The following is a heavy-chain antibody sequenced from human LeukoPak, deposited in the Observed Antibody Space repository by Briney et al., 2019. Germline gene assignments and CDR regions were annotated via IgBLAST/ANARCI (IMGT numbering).Heavy chain of an antibody. V-gene: IGHV4-59*01. J-gene: IGHJ4*02. Sequence: SETLSLTCTVSGGSISSCYWSWIRQPPGKGLEWIGYIYYSGSTNYNSSLKSRVTISVDTSKNQFSLKLSSVTAADTAVYYCARDVGRFGGYGGRFDYWGQGTLVTVSS. CDR2: IYYSGST. CDR3: ARDVGRFGGYGGRFDY. D-gene: IGHD5-12*01. CDR1: GGSISSCY.